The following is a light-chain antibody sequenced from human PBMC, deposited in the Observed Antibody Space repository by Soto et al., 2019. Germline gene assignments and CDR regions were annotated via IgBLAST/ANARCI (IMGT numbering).Light chain of an antibody. CDR2: DSS. CDR3: QQLSHYPYT. V-gene: IGKV1-9*01. J-gene: IGKJ2*01. Sequence: DIQLTQSPSFLSASVEDRVTISCRASYDISSSLAWYQQEPGKPPKLLIYDSSTLQTGVPSRFTGSGSGRKFTLTISGLQFGDFAPYFCQQLSHYPYTLGQGPSWRS. CDR1: YDISSS.